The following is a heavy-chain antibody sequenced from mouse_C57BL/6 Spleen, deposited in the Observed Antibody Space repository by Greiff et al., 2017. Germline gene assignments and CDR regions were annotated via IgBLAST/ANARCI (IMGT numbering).Heavy chain of an antibody. CDR3: ARDDDYDAWFAY. CDR2: SRNKANDYTT. V-gene: IGHV7-1*01. J-gene: IGHJ3*01. CDR1: GFTFSDFY. D-gene: IGHD2-4*01. Sequence: EVKVVESGGGLVQSGRSLRLSCATSGFTFSDFYMEWVRQAPGKGLEWIAASRNKANDYTTEYNASVKGRFIVSRDTSQSILYLQMNALRAEDTAIYYCARDDDYDAWFAYWGQGTLVTVSA.